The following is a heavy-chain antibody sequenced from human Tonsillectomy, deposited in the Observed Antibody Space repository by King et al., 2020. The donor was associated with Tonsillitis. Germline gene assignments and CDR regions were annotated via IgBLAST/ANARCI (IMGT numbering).Heavy chain of an antibody. D-gene: IGHD6-19*01. CDR3: ARRGWGSGWLDYFDY. V-gene: IGHV4-59*08. J-gene: IGHJ4*02. CDR2: IYYSGST. Sequence: QLQESGPGLVKPSETLSLICTVSGGSISSYYWSWIRQPPGKGLEWIGYIYYSGSTNYNPSLKSRVTISVNTSMNQFSLKLSSVTAADTAVYYCARRGWGSGWLDYFDYWGQGTLVTVSS. CDR1: GGSISSYY.